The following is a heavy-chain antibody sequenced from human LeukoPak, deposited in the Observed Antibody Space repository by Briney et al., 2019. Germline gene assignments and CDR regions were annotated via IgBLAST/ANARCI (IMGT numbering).Heavy chain of an antibody. D-gene: IGHD3-22*01. J-gene: IGHJ4*02. CDR3: ARSSGYNYDY. CDR2: ILYSRTTM. Sequence: GGSLRLSCTVSGFTVSSNSMSWVRQAPGKGLEWVSYILYSRTTMYYADSVKGRFTISRDNARNSLYLQMNSLRAEDTAVYYCARSSGYNYDYWGQGTLVTVSS. CDR1: GFTVSSNS. V-gene: IGHV3-48*01.